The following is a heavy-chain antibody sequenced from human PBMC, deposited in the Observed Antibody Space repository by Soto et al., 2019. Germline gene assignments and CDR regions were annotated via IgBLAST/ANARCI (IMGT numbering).Heavy chain of an antibody. CDR3: PYDFWSVYTIRYYYYAMDV. CDR2: ISGSGGST. V-gene: IGHV3-23*01. CDR1: GFTFSSYA. J-gene: IGHJ6*02. D-gene: IGHD3-3*01. Sequence: GGSLRLSCAASGFTFSSYAMSWVRQAPGKGLEWVSAISGSGGSTYYADSVKGRFTISRDNSKNTLYLQMNSLRAEDTAVYYCPYDFWSVYTIRYYYYAMDVCGQGITLSVSS.